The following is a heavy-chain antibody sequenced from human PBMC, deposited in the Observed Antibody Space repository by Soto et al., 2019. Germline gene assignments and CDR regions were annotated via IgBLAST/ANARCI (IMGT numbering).Heavy chain of an antibody. J-gene: IGHJ4*02. Sequence: QVQLQESGPGLVKPSQTLSLTCTVSGGSISSGGYYWSWIRQHPGKGLEWIGYIFYSGSTYYSPSLKGRVTIPLDTSKTQFPRKLSSGTAADTAVYYCARGKTGSWIAFDYWGQETLVTVSS. CDR2: IFYSGST. D-gene: IGHD3-10*01. CDR1: GGSISSGGYY. V-gene: IGHV4-31*03. CDR3: ARGKTGSWIAFDY.